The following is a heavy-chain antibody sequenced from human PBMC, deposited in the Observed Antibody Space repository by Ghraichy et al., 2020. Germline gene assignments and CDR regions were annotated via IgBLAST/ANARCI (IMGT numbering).Heavy chain of an antibody. D-gene: IGHD1-26*01. CDR3: ARVVGATGLGYYYYGMDV. V-gene: IGHV3-74*01. CDR2: INSDGSST. J-gene: IGHJ6*02. Sequence: GESLNISCAASGFTFSSYWMHWVRQAPGKGLVWVSRINSDGSSTSYADSVKGRFTISRDNAKNTLYLQMNSLRAEDTAVYYCARVVGATGLGYYYYGMDVWGQGTTVTVSS. CDR1: GFTFSSYW.